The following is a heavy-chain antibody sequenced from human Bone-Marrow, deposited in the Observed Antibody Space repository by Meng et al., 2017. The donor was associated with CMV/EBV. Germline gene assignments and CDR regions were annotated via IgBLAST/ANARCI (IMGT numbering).Heavy chain of an antibody. CDR3: AIDIRPLYYYYYYGMDV. V-gene: IGHV3-48*03. CDR1: GFTFSSYE. D-gene: IGHD2-2*02. CDR2: ISSSGSTI. Sequence: GESLKIACSASGFTFSSYEMNWFRQAPGKRLEWVSYISSSGSTIYYADSVKGRFTISRDNAKNSLYLQMNSLRAEDTAVYYCAIDIRPLYYYYYYGMDVWGQGTTVTVSS. J-gene: IGHJ6*02.